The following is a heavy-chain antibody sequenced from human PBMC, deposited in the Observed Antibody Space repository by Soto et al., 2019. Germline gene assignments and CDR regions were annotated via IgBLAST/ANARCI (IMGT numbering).Heavy chain of an antibody. Sequence: SETLSLTCTVSGGSISSSSYYWGWIRQPPGKGLEWIGSIYYRGSTYYNPSLKSRVTISVATSKNQFSLKLSSVTAADTAVYYCAGKDTAMLTCSGLDVWGLARTVTVSS. CDR2: IYYRGST. D-gene: IGHD5-18*01. V-gene: IGHV4-39*01. J-gene: IGHJ6*01. CDR3: AGKDTAMLTCSGLDV. CDR1: GGSISSSSYY.